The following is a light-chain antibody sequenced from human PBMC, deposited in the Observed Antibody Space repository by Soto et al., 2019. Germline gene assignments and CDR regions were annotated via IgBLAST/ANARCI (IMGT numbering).Light chain of an antibody. V-gene: IGLV1-44*01. Sequence: QSVLTQPPSASGTPGQRVTIACSGSSSIIGSTTVKWYQQLPGTAPKLLIYNNNQRPSGVPDRFSGSKSGTSASLAISGLQSEEDADYYSAAWDDSLNGVVFGGGTKLTVL. J-gene: IGLJ3*02. CDR1: SSIIGSTT. CDR2: NNN. CDR3: AAWDDSLNGVV.